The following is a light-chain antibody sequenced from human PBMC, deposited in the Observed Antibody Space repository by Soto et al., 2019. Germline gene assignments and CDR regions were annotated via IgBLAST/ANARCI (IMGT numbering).Light chain of an antibody. CDR3: QQYGSSPRT. CDR2: GTS. CDR1: QNIHNRM. J-gene: IGKJ1*01. Sequence: EIMMTQSPATLSVSPGERVTLSCRASQNIHNRMSWSLQKPGQAPRLLIYGTSNRATGIPDRFSGSGSGTDFSLTISSLEPGDLAVYYCQQYGSSPRTFGQGTKVDIK. V-gene: IGKV3-20*01.